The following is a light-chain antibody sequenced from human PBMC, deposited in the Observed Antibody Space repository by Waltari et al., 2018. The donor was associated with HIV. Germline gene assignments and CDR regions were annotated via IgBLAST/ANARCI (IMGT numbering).Light chain of an antibody. CDR1: QSAATK. J-gene: IGKJ2*01. V-gene: IGKV3-15*01. CDR3: KQYNSSPT. Sequence: ILMTQSPATLAVYPGDRATFSCKASQSAATKLARYQQKPGQPSRLPIYGAGTTATVVSRRFSGSGSGTDFTLTINNLQSDDSAVYICKQYNSSPTFGQSTKVEV. CDR2: GAG.